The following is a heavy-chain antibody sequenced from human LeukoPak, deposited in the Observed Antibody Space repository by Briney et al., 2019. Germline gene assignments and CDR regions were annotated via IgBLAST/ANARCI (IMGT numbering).Heavy chain of an antibody. J-gene: IGHJ4*02. CDR3: ARVSSSDIDY. D-gene: IGHD6-13*01. Sequence: ASVKVSCKAFGYTFTGYYMHWVRQAPGQGLEWMGRINPNSGGTNYAQKFQGRVTMTRGTSISTAYMELSRLRSDDTAVYYCARVSSSDIDYWGQGTLVTVSS. CDR1: GYTFTGYY. V-gene: IGHV1-2*06. CDR2: INPNSGGT.